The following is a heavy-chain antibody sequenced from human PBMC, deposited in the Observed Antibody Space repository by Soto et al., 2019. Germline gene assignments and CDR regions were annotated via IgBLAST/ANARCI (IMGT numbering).Heavy chain of an antibody. CDR2: VGASATSR. CDR1: GFIFSNYG. Sequence: EVQLVESGGGLVQPGGSLRLSCAASGFIFSNYGMHWVRQAPGTGLEWISYVGASATSRYYADSVKGRFTISRDNAKNSLYLQMTSLRDDDTAVYYCAGALLLGGSIGWGFNYWGQGSLVTVSS. J-gene: IGHJ4*02. V-gene: IGHV3-48*02. D-gene: IGHD3-22*01. CDR3: AGALLLGGSIGWGFNY.